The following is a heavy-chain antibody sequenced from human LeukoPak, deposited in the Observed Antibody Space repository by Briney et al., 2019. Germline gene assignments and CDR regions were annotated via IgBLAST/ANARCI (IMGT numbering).Heavy chain of an antibody. V-gene: IGHV3-74*01. CDR1: GFTFSSYW. J-gene: IGHJ4*02. CDR2: INSDGSST. Sequence: GGSLRLSCAASGFTFSSYWMHWVRQAPGKGLVWVSRINSDGSSTSYADSVKGRFTISRDNAKNTLYLQMNSLRAEDTAVYYCAREEHAGYLLYDSSGYLGDYWGQGTLVTVSS. CDR3: AREEHAGYLLYDSSGYLGDY. D-gene: IGHD3-22*01.